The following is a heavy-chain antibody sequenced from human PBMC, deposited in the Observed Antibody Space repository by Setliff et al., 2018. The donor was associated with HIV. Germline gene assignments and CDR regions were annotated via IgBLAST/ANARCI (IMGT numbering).Heavy chain of an antibody. Sequence: GGSLRLSCAASGFTFSSYWMSWVRQAPGKGLEWVANIKQDGSEKYYADSVKGRFTISRDNAKNSLYLQMNSLRLEDTALYYCGKDILPGGLAKWGQGTQVTVSS. J-gene: IGHJ4*02. V-gene: IGHV3-7*03. D-gene: IGHD3-10*01. CDR1: GFTFSSYW. CDR3: GKDILPGGLAK. CDR2: IKQDGSEK.